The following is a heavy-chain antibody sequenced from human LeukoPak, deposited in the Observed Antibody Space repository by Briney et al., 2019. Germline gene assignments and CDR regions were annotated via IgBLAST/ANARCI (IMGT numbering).Heavy chain of an antibody. J-gene: IGHJ3*02. CDR1: GFTFDDYA. D-gene: IGHD3-9*01. CDR3: AKAARYFDWLDAFDI. CDR2: ISWNSGSI. V-gene: IGHV3-9*01. Sequence: GRPLRLSCAASGFTFDDYAMHWVRQAPGKGLEWVSGISWNSGSIGYADSVKGRFTISRDNAKNSLYLQMNSLRAEDTALYYCAKAARYFDWLDAFDIWGQGTMVTVSS.